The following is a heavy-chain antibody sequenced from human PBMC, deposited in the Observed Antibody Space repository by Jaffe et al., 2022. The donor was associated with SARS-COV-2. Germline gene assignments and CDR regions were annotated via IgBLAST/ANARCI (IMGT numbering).Heavy chain of an antibody. CDR3: AAYGDTTEAFDI. Sequence: EVQLVESGGGLVQPGGSLRLSCAASGFTFSSYDMHWVRQATGKGLEWVSAIGTAGDTYYPGSVKGRFTISRENAKNSLYLQMNSLRAGDTAVYYCAAYGDTTEAFDIWGQGTMVTVSS. CDR1: GFTFSSYD. D-gene: IGHD4-17*01. J-gene: IGHJ3*02. V-gene: IGHV3-13*01. CDR2: IGTAGDT.